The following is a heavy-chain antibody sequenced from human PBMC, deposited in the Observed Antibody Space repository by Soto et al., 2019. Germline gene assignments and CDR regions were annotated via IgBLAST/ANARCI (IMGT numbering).Heavy chain of an antibody. CDR2: IIPIFGTA. V-gene: IGHV1-69*01. CDR1: LGTLRSYA. J-gene: IGHJ6*02. Sequence: SVQVSCQASLGTLRSYAICWVRQAPGQGLEWMGGIIPIFGTANYAQKFQGRVTITADESTSTAYMELSSLRSEDTAVYYCARDLGSMDVWGQGTTVTVSS. CDR3: ARDLGSMDV.